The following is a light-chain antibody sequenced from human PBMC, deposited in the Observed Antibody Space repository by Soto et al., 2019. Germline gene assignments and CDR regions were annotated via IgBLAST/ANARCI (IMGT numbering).Light chain of an antibody. CDR3: SSYAGSNNRYVL. CDR1: SSDVGAYNY. J-gene: IGLJ2*01. CDR2: EVT. Sequence: QSVLTQPPSASGSPGQSVTISCTGTSSDVGAYNYVSWYQQHPGKAPKLMIYEVTKRPSGVPDRCSGSKSGNTASLTVSGLQAEYEADYYCSSYAGSNNRYVLFCGGTKLTVL. V-gene: IGLV2-8*01.